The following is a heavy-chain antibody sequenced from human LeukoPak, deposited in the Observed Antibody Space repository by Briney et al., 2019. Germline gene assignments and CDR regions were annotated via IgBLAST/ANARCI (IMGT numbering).Heavy chain of an antibody. CDR1: GFTFSSYG. CDR3: AKDNYGDYGGYYYYYMDV. Sequence: GGSLRLSCTASGFTFSSYGMHWVRQAPGQGLEWVAVISYDGSNKYYADSVKGRFTISRDNSKNTLYLQMNSLRAEDTAVYYCAKDNYGDYGGYYYYYMDVWGKGTTVTVSS. D-gene: IGHD4-17*01. CDR2: ISYDGSNK. V-gene: IGHV3-30*18. J-gene: IGHJ6*03.